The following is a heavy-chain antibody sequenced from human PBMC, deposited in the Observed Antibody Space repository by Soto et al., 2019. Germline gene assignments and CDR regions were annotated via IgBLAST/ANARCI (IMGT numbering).Heavy chain of an antibody. CDR2: INHSGST. Sequence: PSETLSLTCAVYGGSFSGYYWSWIRQPPGKGLEWIGEINHSGSTNYNPSLKSRATISVDTSKNQFSLKLTSVTAADTAVYYCAIYLVAEAATPPYGFDPWGQGTLVTVSS. V-gene: IGHV4-34*01. CDR1: GGSFSGYY. J-gene: IGHJ5*02. CDR3: AIYLVAEAATPPYGFDP. D-gene: IGHD2-15*01.